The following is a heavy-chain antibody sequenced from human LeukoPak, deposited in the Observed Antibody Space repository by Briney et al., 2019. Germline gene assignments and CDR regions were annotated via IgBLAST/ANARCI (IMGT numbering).Heavy chain of an antibody. CDR1: GFTVRSNY. CDR3: ARDVQLGYFDY. CDR2: IHSGGST. D-gene: IGHD6-6*01. V-gene: IGHV3-66*02. J-gene: IGHJ4*02. Sequence: GGSLRLSCAASGFTVRSNYLSWVRQAPAKGLEWVSVIHSGGSTYYADSVKGRCTISRDNSKNTLYLQMNSLRAEDTAVYYCARDVQLGYFDYWGEGTLVSVSS.